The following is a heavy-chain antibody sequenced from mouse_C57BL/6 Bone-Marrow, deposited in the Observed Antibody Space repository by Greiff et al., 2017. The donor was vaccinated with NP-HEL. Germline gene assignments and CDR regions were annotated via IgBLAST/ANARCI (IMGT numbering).Heavy chain of an antibody. J-gene: IGHJ1*03. CDR1: GFTFSDYY. V-gene: IGHV5-12*01. Sequence: EVHLVESGGGLVQPGGSLKLSCAASGFTFSDYYMYWVRQTPEKRLEWVAYISNGGGSTYYPDTVKGRFTISRDNAKNTLYLQMSRLKSEDTAMYYCARHCYGSSYGGYFDVWGTGTTVTVSS. D-gene: IGHD1-1*01. CDR3: ARHCYGSSYGGYFDV. CDR2: ISNGGGST.